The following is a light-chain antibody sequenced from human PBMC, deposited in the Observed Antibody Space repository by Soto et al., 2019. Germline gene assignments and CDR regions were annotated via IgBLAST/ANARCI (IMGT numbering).Light chain of an antibody. J-gene: IGKJ1*01. CDR1: QSVTSNY. Sequence: EVVLTQSPGTLSLSPGERATLSCRASQSVTSNYLAWYQHKPVQAPRLLIYGVSSRATGISDRFSGSGSGTDFTLTINRLEPEDFAVYYCQHYGSSPPRTFGQGTKVDIK. CDR2: GVS. CDR3: QHYGSSPPRT. V-gene: IGKV3-20*01.